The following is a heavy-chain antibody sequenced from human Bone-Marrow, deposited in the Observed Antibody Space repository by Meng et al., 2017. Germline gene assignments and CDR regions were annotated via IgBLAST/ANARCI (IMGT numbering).Heavy chain of an antibody. CDR3: ASLYGDSSVWYLDL. CDR1: GGSISSGNHD. CDR2: IYYSGST. Sequence: VKLQQPGPGLVKPSQTLSLTCSVSGGSISSGNHDWSWIRQHPGKGLEYIGYIYYSGSTYYNPSLKSRVIISVDTSKNQFSLRLNSVTAADTAVYYCASLYGDSSVWYLDLWGRGTLVTVSS. J-gene: IGHJ2*01. V-gene: IGHV4-31*03. D-gene: IGHD4-17*01.